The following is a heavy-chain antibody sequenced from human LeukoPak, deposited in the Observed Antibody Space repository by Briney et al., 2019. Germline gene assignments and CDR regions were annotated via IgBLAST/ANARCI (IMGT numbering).Heavy chain of an antibody. CDR3: ARGGYSGYDWVDY. D-gene: IGHD5-12*01. V-gene: IGHV3-53*01. J-gene: IGHJ4*02. Sequence: GRSLRLSCAASGFTVSSNYMSLVRQAPGKGLNSVSVIYSGGSTYYADSVKDRFTISRDNSKNTLYLQMNSLKAEDTAVYYCARGGYSGYDWVDYWGQGTLVTVSS. CDR2: IYSGGST. CDR1: GFTVSSNY.